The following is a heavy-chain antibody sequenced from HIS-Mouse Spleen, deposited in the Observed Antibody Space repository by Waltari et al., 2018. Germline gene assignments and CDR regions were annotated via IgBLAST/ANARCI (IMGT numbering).Heavy chain of an antibody. D-gene: IGHD6-13*01. Sequence: QVQLQESGPGLVKPSETLSLTCTVSGYSISSGYYWGWIRQPPGKGLEWIGSIYHSGGTYYNPSLKSRVTISVDTSKNQFSLKLSSVTAADTAVYYCARVIAAAGTFQHWGQGTLVTVSS. CDR2: IYHSGGT. CDR1: GYSISSGYY. CDR3: ARVIAAAGTFQH. J-gene: IGHJ1*01. V-gene: IGHV4-38-2*02.